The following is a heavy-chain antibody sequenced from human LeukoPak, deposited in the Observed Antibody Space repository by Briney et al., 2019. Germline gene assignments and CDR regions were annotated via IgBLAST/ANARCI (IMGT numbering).Heavy chain of an antibody. V-gene: IGHV3-30*01. J-gene: IGHJ4*02. CDR1: GFTFSSYA. CDR3: ARGELLTDY. Sequence: GGSLRLSCAASGFTFSSYAMHWVRQAPGKGLEWVAVISYDGSNKYYADSVKGRFTISRDNSKNTLYLQMNSLRAEDTAVYYCARGELLTDYWGQGTLVTVSP. CDR2: ISYDGSNK. D-gene: IGHD1-26*01.